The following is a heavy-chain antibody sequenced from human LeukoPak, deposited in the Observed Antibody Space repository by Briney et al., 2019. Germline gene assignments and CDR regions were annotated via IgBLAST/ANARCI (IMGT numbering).Heavy chain of an antibody. CDR1: GGSISSAAYY. CDR2: IYYSGRT. D-gene: IGHD2-2*01. CDR3: GRGGGRSSTGMDV. J-gene: IGHJ6*02. V-gene: IGHV4-31*03. Sequence: SETLSLTCTVSGGSISSAAYYWTWIRQHPGKCLEWIGHIYYSGRTDYNPTLKSRVNISIDTSKNQFPLRVNSVTAADTAVYYCGRGGGRSSTGMDVWGQGTTVTVSS.